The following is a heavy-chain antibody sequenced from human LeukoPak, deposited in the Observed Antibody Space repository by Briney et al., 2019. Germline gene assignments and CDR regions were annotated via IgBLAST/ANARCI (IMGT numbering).Heavy chain of an antibody. J-gene: IGHJ6*03. Sequence: SETLSLTCTVSGGSISSYYWSWIRQPAGKGLEWIGRIYTSGSTNYNPSLKSRVTISVDTSKNQFSLKLSSVTAADTAVYYCARENGGYSGYDLGAYYYYMDVWGKGTTVTISS. D-gene: IGHD5-12*01. CDR1: GGSISSYY. CDR2: IYTSGST. CDR3: ARENGGYSGYDLGAYYYYMDV. V-gene: IGHV4-4*07.